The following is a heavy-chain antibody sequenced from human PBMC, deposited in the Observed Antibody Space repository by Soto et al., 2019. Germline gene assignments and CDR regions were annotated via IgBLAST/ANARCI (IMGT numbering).Heavy chain of an antibody. CDR2: IYYSGST. CDR3: ARTVATNYGKPRGWFDP. Sequence: QVQLQESGPGLVKPSQTLSLTCTVSGGSISSGGYYWSWIRQHPGKGLELIGYIYYSGSTYYNPSLKSRVTISVDTSKNQFSLKLSSVTAADTAVYYCARTVATNYGKPRGWFDPWGQGTLVTVSS. D-gene: IGHD4-17*01. J-gene: IGHJ5*02. CDR1: GGSISSGGYY. V-gene: IGHV4-31*03.